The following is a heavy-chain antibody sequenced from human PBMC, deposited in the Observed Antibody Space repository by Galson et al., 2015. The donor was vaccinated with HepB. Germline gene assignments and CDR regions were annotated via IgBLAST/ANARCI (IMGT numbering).Heavy chain of an antibody. Sequence: SLRLSCAASGFTFSSYGMHWVRQAPGKGLEWMGVIWYDGSNKYYADSVKGRFTISRDNSKNTLFLQMNSLRAEDTGIYYCARDRGFHSDSPAYWGQGTMVIVS. CDR1: GFTFSSYG. J-gene: IGHJ4*02. V-gene: IGHV3-33*01. CDR2: IWYDGSNK. D-gene: IGHD1-26*01. CDR3: ARDRGFHSDSPAY.